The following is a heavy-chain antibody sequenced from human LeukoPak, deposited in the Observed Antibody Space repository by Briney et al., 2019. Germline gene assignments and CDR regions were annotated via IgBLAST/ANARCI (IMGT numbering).Heavy chain of an antibody. D-gene: IGHD1-20*01. Sequence: SETLSLTCTVSGGSISSGSYYWSWIRQPAGKGLEWIGRIYTSGSTNYNPSLKSRVTISVDTSKNQFSLKLSSVTAADTAVYYCAITSPGYYYMDVWGKGTTVTVSS. CDR2: IYTSGST. J-gene: IGHJ6*03. V-gene: IGHV4-61*02. CDR1: GGSISSGSYY. CDR3: AITSPGYYYMDV.